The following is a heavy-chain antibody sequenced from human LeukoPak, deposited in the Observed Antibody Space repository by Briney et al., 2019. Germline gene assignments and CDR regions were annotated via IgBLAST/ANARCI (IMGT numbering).Heavy chain of an antibody. CDR2: FYHGGST. J-gene: IGHJ5*02. Sequence: SQTLSLTCTVSGGSITGGGYSWSWIRQAPGKGLEWIGYFYHGGSTSYNPSLRSRVTISVDRSKNQFSLKLTSVTAADTAVYFCTKDLFVRSSDWYPGFASWGQGTLVTVSS. D-gene: IGHD6-19*01. V-gene: IGHV4-30-2*01. CDR3: TKDLFVRSSDWYPGFAS. CDR1: GGSITGGGYS.